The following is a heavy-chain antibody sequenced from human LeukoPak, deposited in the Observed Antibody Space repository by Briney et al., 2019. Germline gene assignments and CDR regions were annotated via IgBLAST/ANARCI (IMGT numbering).Heavy chain of an antibody. CDR2: IIPILGIA. Sequence: SVKVSCKASGGTFSSYAISWVRQAPGQGLEWVGRIIPILGIANYAQKFQGRVTITADKSTSTAYMELSSLRSEDTAVYYCARGNNWNDGYYFDYWGQGTLVTVSS. CDR1: GGTFSSYA. CDR3: ARGNNWNDGYYFDY. J-gene: IGHJ4*02. D-gene: IGHD1-1*01. V-gene: IGHV1-69*04.